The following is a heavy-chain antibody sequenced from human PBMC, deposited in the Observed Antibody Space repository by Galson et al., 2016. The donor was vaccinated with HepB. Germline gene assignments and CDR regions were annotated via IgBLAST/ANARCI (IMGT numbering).Heavy chain of an antibody. J-gene: IGHJ3*02. Sequence: SETLSLTCTVSGDSISSYYWNWIRQPPGKGLEWIGYGHYSGNIKYNPSLKSRITTSVDTSKNQFSLRLSSATAADPAVYHCAKWGSDIRAFDIWGQGAMVTVSS. D-gene: IGHD3-10*01. CDR1: GDSISSYY. CDR2: GHYSGNI. V-gene: IGHV4-59*13. CDR3: AKWGSDIRAFDI.